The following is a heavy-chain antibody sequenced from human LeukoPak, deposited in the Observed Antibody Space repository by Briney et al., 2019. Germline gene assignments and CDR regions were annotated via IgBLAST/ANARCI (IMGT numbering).Heavy chain of an antibody. J-gene: IGHJ4*02. CDR1: GYTFTSYG. CDR3: ARVGEMAIFDY. Sequence: ASVKVSCKASGYTFTSYGISWVRQAPGQGLEWMGWISAYNGNTNYAQKLQGRVTITADKSTSTAYMELSSLRSEDTAVYYCARVGEMAIFDYWGQGTLVTVSS. CDR2: ISAYNGNT. D-gene: IGHD5-24*01. V-gene: IGHV1-18*01.